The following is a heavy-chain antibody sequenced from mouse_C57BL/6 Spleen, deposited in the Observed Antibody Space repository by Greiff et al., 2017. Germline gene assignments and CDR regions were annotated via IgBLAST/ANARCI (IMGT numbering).Heavy chain of an antibody. J-gene: IGHJ3*01. Sequence: VQLKQSGAELVKPGASVKISCKASGYAFSSYWMNWVKQRPGKGLVWIGQIYPGDGDTNYNGKFKGKATLTADKSSSTAYMQLSSLTSEDSAVYFCARDELGRSFAYWGQGTLVTVSA. CDR1: GYAFSSYW. V-gene: IGHV1-80*01. D-gene: IGHD4-1*01. CDR2: IYPGDGDT. CDR3: ARDELGRSFAY.